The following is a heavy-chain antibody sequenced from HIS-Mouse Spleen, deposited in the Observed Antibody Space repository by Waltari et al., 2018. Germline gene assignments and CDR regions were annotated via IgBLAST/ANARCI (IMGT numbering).Heavy chain of an antibody. CDR3: AKASSGWLDY. V-gene: IGHV3-30*18. CDR1: GFTVRSYG. Sequence: QVQLVEFGGGVVQPGRSLRLFCAASGFTVRSYGVPGVRQAPGKGLEWVAVISYDGSNKYYADSVKGRFTISRDNSKNTLYLQMNSLRAEDTAVYYCAKASSGWLDYWGQGTLVTVSS. CDR2: ISYDGSNK. D-gene: IGHD6-19*01. J-gene: IGHJ4*02.